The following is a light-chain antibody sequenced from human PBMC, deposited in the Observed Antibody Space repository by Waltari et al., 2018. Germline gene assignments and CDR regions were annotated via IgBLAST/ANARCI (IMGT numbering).Light chain of an antibody. CDR2: EDT. Sequence: QSVLTQPPSVSAAQGLKFTISCSGNSSNLVNYSVSSYQQHQGTDPKLLIYEDTKRPSGIPDRFSGSKSGTSATLGITGLQTGDEADYYCGAWDSSLTAVVFGGGTRLTVL. J-gene: IGLJ3*02. CDR3: GAWDSSLTAVV. CDR1: SSNLVNYS. V-gene: IGLV1-51*02.